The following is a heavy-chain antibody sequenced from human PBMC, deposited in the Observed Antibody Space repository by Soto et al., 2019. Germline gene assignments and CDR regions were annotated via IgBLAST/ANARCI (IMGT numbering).Heavy chain of an antibody. Sequence: EVQLVASGGVVVQPGGSLRLSCAASGFTFDDFSMHWVRQAPGKGLEWVSLIGRDGINTYYADSVKGRFTVSRDNSKNSLYLQMNNLRTEDTALYYCAKEREDASWTSFDYWGQGTLVTVSS. J-gene: IGHJ4*02. CDR2: IGRDGINT. CDR3: AKEREDASWTSFDY. CDR1: GFTFDDFS. V-gene: IGHV3-43*01. D-gene: IGHD2-2*01.